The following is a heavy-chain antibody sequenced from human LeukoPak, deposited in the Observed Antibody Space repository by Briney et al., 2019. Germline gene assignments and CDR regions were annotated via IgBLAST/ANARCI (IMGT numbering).Heavy chain of an antibody. J-gene: IGHJ4*02. V-gene: IGHV1-69*13. CDR1: GGTFSSDA. CDR2: FIPIFRAA. CDR3: ATVYSGSYYFDY. D-gene: IGHD1-26*01. Sequence: GSSVKVSYKASGGTFSSDAISWVRQAPGQGLEWVGVFIPIFRAANYAQELQGRVTITANESASAVYMELSSLRSDDTAVYYCATVYSGSYYFDYWGQGTLVTVSS.